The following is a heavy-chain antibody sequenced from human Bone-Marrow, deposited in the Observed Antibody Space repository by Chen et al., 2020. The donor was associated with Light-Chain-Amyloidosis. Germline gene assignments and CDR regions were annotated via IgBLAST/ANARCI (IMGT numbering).Heavy chain of an antibody. CDR3: AREVAGGRYYYYYYMDV. J-gene: IGHJ6*03. Sequence: EVQLVESGGGLVQTGGFLRLSCEASVFTLGSYWMHWVRQAPGKVLVWVSRINRDWSSTSYADSVKGRFTISRDNAKNTLYLQMNSLRAEDTAVYYCAREVAGGRYYYYYYMDVWGKGTTVTVSS. CDR2: INRDWSST. V-gene: IGHV3-74*01. D-gene: IGHD6-13*01. CDR1: VFTLGSYW.